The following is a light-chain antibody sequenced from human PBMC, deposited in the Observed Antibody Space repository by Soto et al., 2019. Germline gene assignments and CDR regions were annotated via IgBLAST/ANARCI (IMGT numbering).Light chain of an antibody. CDR1: QSVSSN. Sequence: EIVMTQSPATLSVSPGERATLSCRASQSVSSNLAWYQQKPGQAPRLLIYSASTRATGIPARFSGSGSATECTLTISSLQSEDFAVYYCQQYNNWPPWTFGQGTKVESK. CDR3: QQYNNWPPWT. CDR2: SAS. J-gene: IGKJ1*01. V-gene: IGKV3-15*01.